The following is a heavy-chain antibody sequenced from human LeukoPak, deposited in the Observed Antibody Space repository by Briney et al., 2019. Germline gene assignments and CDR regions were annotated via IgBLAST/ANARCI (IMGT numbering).Heavy chain of an antibody. V-gene: IGHV3-30*18. Sequence: GGSLRLSCAASGFTFSSYGMHWVRQAPGKGLEWVAVISYDGSNKYYGDSVKGRFTISRDNSKNTLYLQMNSLRAEDTAVYYCAKARGWVVPAAMSFDYWGQGTLVTVSS. CDR2: ISYDGSNK. CDR3: AKARGWVVPAAMSFDY. D-gene: IGHD2-2*01. CDR1: GFTFSSYG. J-gene: IGHJ4*02.